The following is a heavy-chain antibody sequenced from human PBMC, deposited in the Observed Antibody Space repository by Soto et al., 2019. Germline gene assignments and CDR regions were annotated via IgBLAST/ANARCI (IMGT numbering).Heavy chain of an antibody. Sequence: EVQLVESGGGVLRPGGSLRLSCAASGFTFDDYGMSWARQAPGKGLEWVSGVNWNGGSTGHADSVKGRFTISRDNAKNSLYLQMNSLRAEDTAFYYCVRGASLNFDYWGQGTLVTVSS. D-gene: IGHD1-26*01. CDR3: VRGASLNFDY. V-gene: IGHV3-20*04. J-gene: IGHJ4*02. CDR1: GFTFDDYG. CDR2: VNWNGGST.